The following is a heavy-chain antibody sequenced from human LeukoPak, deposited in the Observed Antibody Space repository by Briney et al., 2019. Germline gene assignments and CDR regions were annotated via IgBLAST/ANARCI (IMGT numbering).Heavy chain of an antibody. CDR3: AKDISSRYSSSWRAFDI. D-gene: IGHD6-13*01. V-gene: IGHV3-9*03. CDR2: ISWNSVSI. J-gene: IGHJ3*02. CDR1: GFTFDDYA. Sequence: GGSLRLSCAASGFTFDDYAMHWVRQAPGKGLEWVSGISWNSVSIGYADSVKGRFTISRDNAKNSLYLQMNSLRAEDMALYYCAKDISSRYSSSWRAFDIWGQGTMVTVSS.